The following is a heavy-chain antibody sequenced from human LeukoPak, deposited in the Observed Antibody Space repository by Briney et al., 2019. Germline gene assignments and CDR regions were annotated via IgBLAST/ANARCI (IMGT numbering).Heavy chain of an antibody. CDR2: INHSGST. CDR3: ARRPAVQIQLSYDY. J-gene: IGHJ4*02. Sequence: SETLSLTCAVYGGSFSGYYWSWIRQPPGNGLEWIGEINHSGSTNYNPSLKSRVTISVDTSKNQFSLKLSSVTAADTAVYYCARRPAVQIQLSYDYWGQGTLVTVSS. V-gene: IGHV4-34*01. CDR1: GGSFSGYY. D-gene: IGHD5-18*01.